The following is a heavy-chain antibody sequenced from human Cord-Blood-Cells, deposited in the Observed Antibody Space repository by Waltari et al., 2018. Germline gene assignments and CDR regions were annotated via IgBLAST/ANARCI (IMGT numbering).Heavy chain of an antibody. CDR1: GFTFSSYG. Sequence: QVQLVESGGGVVQPGRSLRLSCAASGFTFSSYGMHWVRQAPGKGLEWVAVISYDGSNKYYADSVKGRFTISRDNSKNTLYLQMNSLRAEDTAVYYCAKVRAAPFYYFDYWGQGTLVTVSS. D-gene: IGHD2-15*01. CDR2: ISYDGSNK. CDR3: AKVRAAPFYYFDY. J-gene: IGHJ4*02. V-gene: IGHV3-30*18.